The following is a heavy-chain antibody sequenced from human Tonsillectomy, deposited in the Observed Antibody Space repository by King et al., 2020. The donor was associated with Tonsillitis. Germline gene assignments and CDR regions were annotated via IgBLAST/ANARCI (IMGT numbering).Heavy chain of an antibody. V-gene: IGHV5-51*01. J-gene: IGHJ1*01. D-gene: IGHD3-16*01. CDR1: GYSFTSYW. CDR3: ARPVVDPKWGGSIQH. CDR2: IYPGDSDT. Sequence: QLVQSGAEVKKPGESLKISCKGSGYSFTSYWIAWVRQMPGKGLEWMGIIYPGDSDTRYSPSFQGQVTISADKSISTAYLQGSSLKASDTAMYYCARPVVDPKWGGSIQHWGQGPLVTVSS.